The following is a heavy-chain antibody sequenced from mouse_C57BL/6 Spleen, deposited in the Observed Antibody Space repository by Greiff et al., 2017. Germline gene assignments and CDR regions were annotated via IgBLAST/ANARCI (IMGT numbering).Heavy chain of an antibody. CDR2: IYPGSGST. CDR3: ARGGGYYSYAMDY. Sequence: VQLQQPGAELVKPGASVKMSCKASGYTFTSYWITWVKQRPGQGLEWIGDIYPGSGSTNYNEKFKSKATLTVDTSSSTAYMQLSSLTSEDSAVYYCARGGGYYSYAMDYWGQGTSDTVSS. J-gene: IGHJ4*01. D-gene: IGHD2-3*01. V-gene: IGHV1-55*01. CDR1: GYTFTSYW.